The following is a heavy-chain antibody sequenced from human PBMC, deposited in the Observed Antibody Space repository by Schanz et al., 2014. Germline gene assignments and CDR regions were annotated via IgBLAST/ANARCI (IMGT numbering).Heavy chain of an antibody. CDR1: GFTFSSYG. CDR3: AKHVRSLTGNDY. V-gene: IGHV3-23*01. CDR2: MSGSGSTA. Sequence: EGQLLESGGGLVQPGGSLRLSCAASGFTFSSYGMSWVCQAPGKGLEWVSGMSGSGSTADYADSVEGRFTISRDNSKDTLYLQMSGLTPEDTAVYYCAKHVRSLTGNDYWGQGTLVTVSS. J-gene: IGHJ4*02. D-gene: IGHD3-9*01.